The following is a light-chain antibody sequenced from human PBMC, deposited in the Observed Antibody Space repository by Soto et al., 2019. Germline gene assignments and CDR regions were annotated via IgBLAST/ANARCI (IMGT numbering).Light chain of an antibody. CDR3: LTWGAGIWV. J-gene: IGLJ3*02. Sequence: QSVLTQSPSASASLGASVKLTCTLSSGHINYAIACHQLQPEKGPRYLMKLNSDGRHSKGDRIPDRFSGSSSGAERYLTISSLRSEDEADYYCLTWGAGIWVFGGGTKLTVL. CDR1: SGHINYA. V-gene: IGLV4-69*01. CDR2: LNSDGRH.